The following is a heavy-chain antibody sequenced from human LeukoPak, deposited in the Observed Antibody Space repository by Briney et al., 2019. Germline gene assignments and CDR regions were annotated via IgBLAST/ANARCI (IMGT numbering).Heavy chain of an antibody. D-gene: IGHD2-2*02. CDR2: IYYSGST. CDR3: ARVPSHGYCSSTSCYTKNEYYFDY. V-gene: IGHV4-31*03. CDR1: GGSISSGGYY. Sequence: SETLSLTCTVSGGSISSGGYYWSWIRQHPGKGLEWIGYIYYSGSTYYNPSLKSRVTISVDTSKNQFSLELSSVTAADTAVYYCARVPSHGYCSSTSCYTKNEYYFDYWGQGTLVTVSS. J-gene: IGHJ4*02.